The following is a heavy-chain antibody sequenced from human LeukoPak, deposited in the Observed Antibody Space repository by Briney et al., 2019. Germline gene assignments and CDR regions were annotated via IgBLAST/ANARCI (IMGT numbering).Heavy chain of an antibody. CDR3: ARRSDYYYDSSGYPTDFYYFDY. CDR2: ISAYNGNT. D-gene: IGHD3-22*01. V-gene: IGHV1-18*01. Sequence: ASVRVSCKASGYTFTSYGISWVRQAPGQGLEWMGWISAYNGNTNYAQKLQGRVTMTTDTSTSTAYMELRSLRSDDTAVYYCARRSDYYYDSSGYPTDFYYFDYWGQGTLVTLST. J-gene: IGHJ4*02. CDR1: GYTFTSYG.